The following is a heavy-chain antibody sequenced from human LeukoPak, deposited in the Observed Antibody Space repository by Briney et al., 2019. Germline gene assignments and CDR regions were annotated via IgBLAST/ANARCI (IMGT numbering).Heavy chain of an antibody. CDR1: GFTFSSYS. V-gene: IGHV3-21*01. CDR2: ISSSSYI. D-gene: IGHD2-8*01. J-gene: IGHJ6*03. Sequence: GGSLRLSCAAPGFTFSSYSMNWVRQAPGKGLEWVSSISSSSYIYYADSVKGRFTISRDNAKNSLYLQMNSLRAEDTAVYYCAKDRCSNGVGCYYYYMDVWGKGTTVTISS. CDR3: AKDRCSNGVGCYYYYMDV.